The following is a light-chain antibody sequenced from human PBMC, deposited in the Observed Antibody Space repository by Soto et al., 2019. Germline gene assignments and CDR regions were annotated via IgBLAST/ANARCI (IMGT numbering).Light chain of an antibody. CDR3: QSYACSLSRSV. J-gene: IGLJ2*01. CDR2: GNN. Sequence: QAVVTQPPSVSGAPGPRVTISCTGSRSNIGAGNDVHWYQQLPGPAPKLLIYGNNNRPSGVPDRVSGSKSGTSAALAITGLQAEDEGEYYCQSYACSLSRSVFGGGTKLNVL. CDR1: RSNIGAGND. V-gene: IGLV1-40*01.